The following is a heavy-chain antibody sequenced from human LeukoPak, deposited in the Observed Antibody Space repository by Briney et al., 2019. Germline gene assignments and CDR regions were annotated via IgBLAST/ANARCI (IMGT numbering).Heavy chain of an antibody. Sequence: PGESLKISWKASGYTFTNYWIGWVRQVPGEGLEWMGIIYPGDFDATYGPSFEGQVTISADKSITTAYLQWSSLKASDTAIYYCARRGDWAFEYWGQGTLVTVSS. D-gene: IGHD2-21*02. J-gene: IGHJ4*02. V-gene: IGHV5-51*01. CDR3: ARRGDWAFEY. CDR1: GYTFTNYW. CDR2: IYPGDFDA.